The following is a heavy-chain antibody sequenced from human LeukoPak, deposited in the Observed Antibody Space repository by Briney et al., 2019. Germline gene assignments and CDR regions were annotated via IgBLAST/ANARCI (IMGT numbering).Heavy chain of an antibody. Sequence: SVTVSCKASGGTFSSYAISWVRQAPGQGLEWMGGIIPIFGTANYAQKFQGRVTITADESTSTAYMELSSLRSEDTAVYYCARVGAPYHYYYYYMDVWGKGTTVTISS. J-gene: IGHJ6*03. D-gene: IGHD1-26*01. CDR1: GGTFSSYA. CDR2: IIPIFGTA. V-gene: IGHV1-69*13. CDR3: ARVGAPYHYYYYYMDV.